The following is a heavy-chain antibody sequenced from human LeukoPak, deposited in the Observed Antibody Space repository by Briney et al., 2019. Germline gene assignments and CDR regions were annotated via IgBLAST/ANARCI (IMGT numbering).Heavy chain of an antibody. CDR3: ASTKSLVDAFDI. D-gene: IGHD6-19*01. V-gene: IGHV3-74*01. CDR1: GFTFSSYW. CDR2: INSDGSST. J-gene: IGHJ3*02. Sequence: GGSLRLSCAASGFTFSSYWMHWVRQAPGKGLVWVSRINSDGSSTSYADSVKCRFTSSRDNAKNTLYLQRNSLRAEDTAVYYCASTKSLVDAFDIWGQGTMVTVSS.